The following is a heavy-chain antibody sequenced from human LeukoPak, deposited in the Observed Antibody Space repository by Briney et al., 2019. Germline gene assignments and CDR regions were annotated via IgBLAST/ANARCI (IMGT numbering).Heavy chain of an antibody. D-gene: IGHD6-13*01. Sequence: PGGSLRLSCAASGFTFSSYWMHWVRQAPGKGLVWVSRINTDGSSTSYADSVKGRFTISRDNAKNTLYLQMNSLRAEDTAVYYCARGGRGSSWFDNWGQGTLVTVSS. J-gene: IGHJ4*02. CDR2: INTDGSST. CDR1: GFTFSSYW. V-gene: IGHV3-74*01. CDR3: ARGGRGSSWFDN.